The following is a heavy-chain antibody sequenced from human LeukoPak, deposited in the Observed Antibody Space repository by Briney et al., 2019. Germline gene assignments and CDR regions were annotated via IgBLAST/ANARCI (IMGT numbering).Heavy chain of an antibody. V-gene: IGHV3-7*01. CDR3: ARGQLHSSSWYRSVWFDP. Sequence: PGGSLRLSCAASGFTFTSYWMSWVRQAPGKGLEWVANIKQDGSEKYYVDSVKGRFTISRDNAKNSLYLQMNSLRAEDTAVYYCARGQLHSSSWYRSVWFDPWGQGTLVTVSS. J-gene: IGHJ5*02. D-gene: IGHD6-13*01. CDR2: IKQDGSEK. CDR1: GFTFTSYW.